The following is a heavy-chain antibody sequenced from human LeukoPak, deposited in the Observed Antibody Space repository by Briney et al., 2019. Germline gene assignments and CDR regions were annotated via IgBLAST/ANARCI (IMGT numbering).Heavy chain of an antibody. V-gene: IGHV4-59*11. J-gene: IGHJ3*02. CDR2: ISYIGST. D-gene: IGHD4-17*01. Sequence: SETLSLTCTVSGDSFSSHYWTWIRQPPGKGLEWIGYISYIGSTNYNPSPKSRVTISIDTSKNQFSLKLTSVTAADTAVYYCARDLVTVTKGFDIWGQGTMVSVSS. CDR1: GDSFSSHY. CDR3: ARDLVTVTKGFDI.